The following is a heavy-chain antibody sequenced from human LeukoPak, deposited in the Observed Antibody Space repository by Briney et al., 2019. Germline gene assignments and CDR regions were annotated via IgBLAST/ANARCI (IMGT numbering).Heavy chain of an antibody. Sequence: ASVTVSCKASGYTFTAYYMNWVRQAPGQGLEWMGWINPNSGDTNYAQKFQGRVTMTRDTSISTAHMELTRLMSDDTAMYYCARDESHSWDNALDVWGQGTKVIVS. CDR1: GYTFTAYY. CDR3: ARDESHSWDNALDV. CDR2: INPNSGDT. J-gene: IGHJ3*01. D-gene: IGHD1-26*01. V-gene: IGHV1-2*02.